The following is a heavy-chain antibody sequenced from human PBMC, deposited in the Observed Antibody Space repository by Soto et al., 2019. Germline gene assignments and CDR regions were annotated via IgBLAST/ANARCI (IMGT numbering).Heavy chain of an antibody. J-gene: IGHJ6*02. CDR3: ARDRPARASGYPLSPPYYYYVMDV. CDR1: GGSISSYC. D-gene: IGHD5-12*01. Sequence: QVQLQESAPGLVKPSETLSLTCTVSGGSISSYCWSWIRQPPGKGMEWIGYIYYNGGTNYNPSLKSRVTISVDTSKNQFSLKLSSVTAADTAVYYCARDRPARASGYPLSPPYYYYVMDVWGQGTTVTVSS. V-gene: IGHV4-59*01. CDR2: IYYNGGT.